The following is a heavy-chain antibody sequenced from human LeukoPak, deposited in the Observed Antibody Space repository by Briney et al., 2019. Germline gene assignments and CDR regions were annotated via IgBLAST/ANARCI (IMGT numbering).Heavy chain of an antibody. D-gene: IGHD2-2*03. V-gene: IGHV1-2*02. CDR2: INPNSGGT. CDR1: GFIFTGYN. Sequence: ASVKVSCKTSGFIFTGYNIHWVRQAPGQGLEWMGWINPNSGGTYYTQHFQGRVTMTRDTSITTAYMELTGLTSDDTAVYFCARRAGWIDVETAYYYYYMDVWGKGTTVTVSS. CDR3: ARRAGWIDVETAYYYYYMDV. J-gene: IGHJ6*03.